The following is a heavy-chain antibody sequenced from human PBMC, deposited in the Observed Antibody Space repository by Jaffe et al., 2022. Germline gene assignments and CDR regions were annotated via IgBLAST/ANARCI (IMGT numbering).Heavy chain of an antibody. D-gene: IGHD2-15*01. V-gene: IGHV3-48*03. Sequence: EVQLVESGGGLVQPGGSLRLSCAASGFTFSSYEMNWVRQAPGKGLEWVSYISSSGSTIYYADSVKGRFTISRDNAKNSLYLQMNSLRAEDTAVYYCARAVGGGPYHDAFDIWGQGTMVTVSS. CDR1: GFTFSSYE. CDR3: ARAVGGGPYHDAFDI. J-gene: IGHJ3*02. CDR2: ISSSGSTI.